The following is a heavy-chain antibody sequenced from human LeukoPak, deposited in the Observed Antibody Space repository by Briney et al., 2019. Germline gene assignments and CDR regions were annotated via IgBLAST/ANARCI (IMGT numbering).Heavy chain of an antibody. J-gene: IGHJ5*02. CDR1: GLTFSSYW. V-gene: IGHV3-7*01. CDR2: IKHDGSDK. Sequence: PGGSLRLSCGASGLTFSSYWMSWVRQAPEKGLEWVANIKHDGSDKNYVDSAKGRFTISRDNAKNSLYLQMNSLRDEDTAVYYCARDVPKKGGFDPWGQGTLVTVSS. D-gene: IGHD2-2*01. CDR3: ARDVPKKGGFDP.